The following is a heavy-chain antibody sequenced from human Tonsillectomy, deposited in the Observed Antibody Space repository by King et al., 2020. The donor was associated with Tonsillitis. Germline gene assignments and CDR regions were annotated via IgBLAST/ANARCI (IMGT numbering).Heavy chain of an antibody. V-gene: IGHV1-69*17. D-gene: IGHD2-2*01. Sequence: VQLVESGAEVKKPGSSVKVSCEASGGSFNNYAFCWVRQAPGQGLEGLGGIVPMFGLANYAEKFQGRVTITADKSTSTVFMELSSLSSEDTAIYYCAGDLPGSTILFVAFDIWGQGTKVTVSS. J-gene: IGHJ3*02. CDR3: AGDLPGSTILFVAFDI. CDR1: GGSFNNYA. CDR2: IVPMFGLA.